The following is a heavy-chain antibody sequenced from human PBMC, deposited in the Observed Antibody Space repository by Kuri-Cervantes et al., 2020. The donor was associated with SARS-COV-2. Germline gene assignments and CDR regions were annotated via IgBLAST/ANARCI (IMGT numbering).Heavy chain of an antibody. CDR2: IIPIFGTA. D-gene: IGHD3-22*01. CDR1: GCTFNSYS. J-gene: IGHJ6*03. CDR3: AREGPTHYYDSSGYGAALHYYYYMDV. Sequence: AVQVSCKASGCTFNSYSIRGVRQAPGQGLEWMGGIIPIFGTANYAQKFQGRVMITTDESTSTAYTELSSLSSEDTAVYYCAREGPTHYYDSSGYGAALHYYYYMDVWGKGTTVTVSS. V-gene: IGHV1-69*05.